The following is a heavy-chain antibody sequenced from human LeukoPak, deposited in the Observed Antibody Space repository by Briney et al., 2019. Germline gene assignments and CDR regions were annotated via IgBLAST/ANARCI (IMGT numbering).Heavy chain of an antibody. J-gene: IGHJ4*02. Sequence: GASVKVSCKASGYTFTSYDINWVRQATGQGLEWMGWMNPSSGNTGYAQKFQGRVTVTRNTSISTAYMELSSLRSEDTAVYYCARDFAPHYYDSSGLDYWGQGTLVTVSS. CDR3: ARDFAPHYYDSSGLDY. D-gene: IGHD3-22*01. CDR1: GYTFTSYD. V-gene: IGHV1-8*01. CDR2: MNPSSGNT.